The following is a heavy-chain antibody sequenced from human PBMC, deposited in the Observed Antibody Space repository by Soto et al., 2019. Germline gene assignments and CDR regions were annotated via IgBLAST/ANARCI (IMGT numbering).Heavy chain of an antibody. CDR2: INPNSGGT. CDR3: ARDGGEGYYYDSSGCYPNWFDP. D-gene: IGHD3-22*01. CDR1: GYTFTGYY. Sequence: QVQLVQSGAEVKKPGASVKVSCKASGYTFTGYYMHWVRQAPGQGLEWMGWINPNSGGTNYAQKFQGRVTMTRDTSISTAYMELSRLRSDDTAVYYCARDGGEGYYYDSSGCYPNWFDPWGQGTLVTVSS. V-gene: IGHV1-2*02. J-gene: IGHJ5*02.